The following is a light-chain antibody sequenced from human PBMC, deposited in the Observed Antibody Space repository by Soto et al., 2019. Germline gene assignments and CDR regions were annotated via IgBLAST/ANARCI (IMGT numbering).Light chain of an antibody. J-gene: IGLJ1*01. V-gene: IGLV2-14*01. CDR3: SSYTSSTSYV. CDR1: SSDVGGYDY. Sequence: QSALTQPASVYGSPGQSITISCTGTSSDVGGYDYVSWYQQHPGKAPKLMIYDVTNRPSGVSNRFSGSKSGNTASLTISGLQAEDEASYYCSSYTSSTSYVFGTGTKVTVL. CDR2: DVT.